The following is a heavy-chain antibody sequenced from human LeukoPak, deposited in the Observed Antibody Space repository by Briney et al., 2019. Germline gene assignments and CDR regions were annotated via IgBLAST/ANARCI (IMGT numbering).Heavy chain of an antibody. J-gene: IGHJ4*02. CDR2: ICSSSSYI. D-gene: IGHD3-22*01. Sequence: GGSLRLSCAASGFTFCSYSMNGVRKATGKGLEWVSSICSSSSYIYYADSVKVRCTISRDNAKNSLYLQMNSLRAEDTAVYYCARDYYDSSGMGPDYWGQGTLVTVSS. CDR1: GFTFCSYS. V-gene: IGHV3-21*01. CDR3: ARDYYDSSGMGPDY.